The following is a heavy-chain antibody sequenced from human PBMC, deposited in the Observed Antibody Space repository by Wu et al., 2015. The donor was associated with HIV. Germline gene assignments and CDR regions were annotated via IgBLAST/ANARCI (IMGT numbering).Heavy chain of an antibody. CDR2: INPSGSTT. Sequence: QVQLVQSGTEVKKPGASVKISCKASGYTFTSYYLHWVRQAPGQGLEWMGIINPSGSTTTNAQKFQGRVTMTRDTSTSAFYMELTSLRSEDTAVYFLCLVMISGIIITSFDYWGQGTPGDRLL. CDR1: GYTFTSYY. V-gene: IGHV1-46*01. CDR3: CLVMISGIIITSFDY. J-gene: IGHJ4*02. D-gene: IGHD3-10*01.